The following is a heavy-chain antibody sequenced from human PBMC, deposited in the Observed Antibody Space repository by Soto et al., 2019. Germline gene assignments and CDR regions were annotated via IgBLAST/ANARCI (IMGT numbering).Heavy chain of an antibody. CDR2: IYYSGVT. D-gene: IGHD3-10*01. J-gene: IGHJ5*02. Sequence: WTWIRQHPGKGLEWIGYIYYSGVTYYNPSLKSRVTISVGTSKNQFSLILSSVTAADTAVYYCARDLRGRGSGRFDPWGQGTLVTVSS. V-gene: IGHV4-31*02. CDR3: ARDLRGRGSGRFDP.